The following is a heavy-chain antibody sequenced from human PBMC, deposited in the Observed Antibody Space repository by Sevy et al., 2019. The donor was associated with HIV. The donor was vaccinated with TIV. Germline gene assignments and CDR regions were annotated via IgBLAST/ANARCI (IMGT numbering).Heavy chain of an antibody. CDR1: GFKFNGHG. D-gene: IGHD3-3*01. CDR2: ISHDGDNK. CDR3: ARDYEVNSWRVVGAFDM. Sequence: GGCLRLSCVAPGFKFNGHGIHWVRQAPGKGLQWVAGISHDGDNKKYADSVKGRFTISVDQSKNTVFLQMNTLTTEDTDVYYCARDYEVNSWRVVGAFDMWGLGTMVTVSS. J-gene: IGHJ3*02. V-gene: IGHV3-30*14.